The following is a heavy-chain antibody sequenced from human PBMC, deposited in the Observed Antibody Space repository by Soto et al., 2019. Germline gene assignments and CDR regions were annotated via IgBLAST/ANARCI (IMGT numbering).Heavy chain of an antibody. D-gene: IGHD3-10*01. V-gene: IGHV3-23*01. CDR3: ATPPHYSFAD. J-gene: IGHJ4*02. CDR1: GFTFSNYA. CDR2: ITDTITDRGLRI. Sequence: GGSLRLSCAAAGFTFSNYAMSWVRQAPGKGLEWGSTITDTITDRGLRIYYADSGKGRCTICRDNSNNTRYLQMNSVRTEDTAVYYCATPPHYSFADWRQRPLVTASS.